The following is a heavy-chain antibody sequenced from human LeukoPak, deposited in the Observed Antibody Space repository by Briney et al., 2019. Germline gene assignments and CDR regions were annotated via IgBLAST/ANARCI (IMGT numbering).Heavy chain of an antibody. D-gene: IGHD4-11*01. CDR3: AYSNYYYYYGMDX. Sequence: GGSLRLSCAASGFTFSSYGMHWVRQAPGKGLEWVAVISYDGSNKYYADSVQGRFTISRDNSKNTLYLQMNSLRAEDTAVYYCAYSNYYYYYGMDXWXQGTTVTVSS. CDR1: GFTFSSYG. J-gene: IGHJ6*01. V-gene: IGHV3-30*03. CDR2: ISYDGSNK.